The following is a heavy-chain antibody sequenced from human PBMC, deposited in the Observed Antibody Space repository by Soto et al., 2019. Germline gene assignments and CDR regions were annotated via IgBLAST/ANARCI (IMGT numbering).Heavy chain of an antibody. CDR3: AKSGHGSGSYFPPLDY. CDR1: GFPFSSYA. Sequence: HPGGSLRLSCAASGFPFSSYAMSWVRQTPGKGLEWVSAISGSGGSTYYADSVKGRFTISRDNSKNTLYLQMNSLRAEDTAVYYCAKSGHGSGSYFPPLDYWGQGTLVTVSS. D-gene: IGHD1-26*01. V-gene: IGHV3-23*01. J-gene: IGHJ4*02. CDR2: ISGSGGST.